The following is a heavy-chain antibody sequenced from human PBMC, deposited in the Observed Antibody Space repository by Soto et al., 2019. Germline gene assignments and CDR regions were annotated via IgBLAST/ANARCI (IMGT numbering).Heavy chain of an antibody. D-gene: IGHD3-22*01. CDR3: AKTATYVDGYDNTGYSSEDY. Sequence: VQLVESGGGVVLPGGSVRLSCEVSGFTFSDFGLDWVRQAPGKGLEWVAIISHDGSKRFYADSVKGRFTISRDNSKNTHNLQMSSLRPEDTALYYCAKTATYVDGYDNTGYSSEDYWGHGTLVTVSS. J-gene: IGHJ4*01. CDR1: GFTFSDFG. V-gene: IGHV3-30*18. CDR2: ISHDGSKR.